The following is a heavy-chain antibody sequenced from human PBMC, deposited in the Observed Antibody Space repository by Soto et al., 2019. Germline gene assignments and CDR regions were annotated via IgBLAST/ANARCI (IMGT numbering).Heavy chain of an antibody. Sequence: QITLKESGPTLVKPTQTLTLTCTFSGFSLSTSGVGVGWIRQPPGKALEWLALIYWDDDKLYSPSLKSRLTITKDPSKNQVVLTMTNMDPVDTATYYCAHSPQTSSPWGYVYWGQGTLVTVSS. CDR1: GFSLSTSGVG. V-gene: IGHV2-5*02. J-gene: IGHJ4*02. CDR2: IYWDDDK. CDR3: AHSPQTSSPWGYVY. D-gene: IGHD6-13*01.